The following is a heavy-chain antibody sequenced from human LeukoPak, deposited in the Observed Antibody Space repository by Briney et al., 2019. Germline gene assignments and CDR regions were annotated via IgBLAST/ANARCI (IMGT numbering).Heavy chain of an antibody. J-gene: IGHJ4*02. CDR3: ARDPYVSNFDY. CDR2: IKEDGSET. V-gene: IGHV3-7*03. D-gene: IGHD3-10*02. Sequence: GGSLRLSCAASGFTFSNYWMSWVRQAPGKGPEWMGNIKEDGSETYYVDSVKGRFTISRDNAQNSLYLHMHSLRVEDTAAYYCARDPYVSNFDYWGQGTLVTVSS. CDR1: GFTFSNYW.